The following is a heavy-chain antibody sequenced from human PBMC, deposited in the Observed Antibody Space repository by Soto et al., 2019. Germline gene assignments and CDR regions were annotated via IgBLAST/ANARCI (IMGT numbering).Heavy chain of an antibody. CDR3: VKDLRFVVVTAIRDY. Sequence: EVQLLESGGGLVQPGGSLRLSCAASGFTFSSYAMSWVRQAPGKGLEWVSAISGSGGSTYYADSVKGRFTISRDNSKNTLYLQMNSLRAEDTAVYYCVKDLRFVVVTAIRDYWGQGTLVTVSS. V-gene: IGHV3-23*01. CDR1: GFTFSSYA. J-gene: IGHJ4*02. CDR2: ISGSGGST. D-gene: IGHD2-21*02.